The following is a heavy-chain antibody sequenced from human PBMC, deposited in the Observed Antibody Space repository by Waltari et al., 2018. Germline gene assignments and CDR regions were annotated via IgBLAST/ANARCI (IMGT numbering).Heavy chain of an antibody. CDR2: SYYTGST. CDR3: ASDTVLGGFDI. Sequence: QVQLQESGPGLVNPSETLSLTCTVSGGSIRTHYWSWIRQSPGKGLEWIGYSYYTGSTNYNPSRKSRVSISVDTSKSQFSLKLTSVTAADTAVYYCASDTVLGGFDIWGQGTMVTVSS. J-gene: IGHJ3*02. D-gene: IGHD2-15*01. CDR1: GGSIRTHY. V-gene: IGHV4-59*08.